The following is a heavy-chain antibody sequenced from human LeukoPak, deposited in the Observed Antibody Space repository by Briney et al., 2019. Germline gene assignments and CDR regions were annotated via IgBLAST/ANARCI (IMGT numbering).Heavy chain of an antibody. D-gene: IGHD3-10*01. CDR3: ARISITMVRGVNWFDP. Sequence: SETLSLTCAVYGGSFSGYYWSWIRQPPGEGLEWIGEINHSELTNYHPSLKRRVTISVDTSKSQFSLKLSSVTAADTAVYYCARISITMVRGVNWFDPWGQGTLVTVSS. V-gene: IGHV4-34*01. CDR1: GGSFSGYY. CDR2: INHSELT. J-gene: IGHJ5*02.